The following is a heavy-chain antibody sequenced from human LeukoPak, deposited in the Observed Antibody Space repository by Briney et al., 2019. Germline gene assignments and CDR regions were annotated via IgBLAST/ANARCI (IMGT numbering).Heavy chain of an antibody. CDR3: ARDPGQLERNAFDI. CDR1: GDSVSSNSAA. V-gene: IGHV6-1*01. J-gene: IGHJ3*02. CDR2: TYYRSKWYN. Sequence: SQTLSLTCVISGDSVSSNSAAWNWIRQSPSRGLEWLGRTYYRSKWYNDYAVSVKSRITINPDTSKNQFSLQLSSVTPEDTAVYYCARDPGQLERNAFDIWGQGTMVTVSS. D-gene: IGHD1-1*01.